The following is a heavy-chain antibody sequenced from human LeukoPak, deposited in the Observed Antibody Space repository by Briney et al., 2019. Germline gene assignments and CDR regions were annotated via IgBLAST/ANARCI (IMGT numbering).Heavy chain of an antibody. D-gene: IGHD4-11*01. CDR1: GESFSGYY. V-gene: IGHV4-34*01. CDR3: ARASVTYYYYYYMDV. J-gene: IGHJ6*03. CDR2: VNHSGST. Sequence: SETLSLTCAVYGESFSGYYWTWIRQPPGKGLEWIGDVNHSGSTNYNPSLKSRVTISVDTSKNQFSLKLSSVTAADTAVYYCARASVTYYYYYYMDVWGKGTTVTVSS.